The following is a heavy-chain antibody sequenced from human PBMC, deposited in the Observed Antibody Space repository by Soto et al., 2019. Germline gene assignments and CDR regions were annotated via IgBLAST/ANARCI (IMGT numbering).Heavy chain of an antibody. CDR2: IWYDGSNK. V-gene: IGHV3-33*01. CDR3: ARDLGPSALDY. J-gene: IGHJ4*02. Sequence: GGSLRLSCAASGFTFSSYGMHWVRQAPGKGLEWVAVIWYDGSNKYYADSVKGRFTISRDNSKNTLYLQMNSLRAEDTAVYYSARDLGPSALDYWGQGTLVTVSS. CDR1: GFTFSSYG.